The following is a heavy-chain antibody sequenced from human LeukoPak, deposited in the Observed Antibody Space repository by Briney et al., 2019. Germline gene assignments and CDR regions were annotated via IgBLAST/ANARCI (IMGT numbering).Heavy chain of an antibody. D-gene: IGHD5-12*01. CDR2: IYSGGDT. Sequence: GGSLRLSCAASGFTVSSNYMSWVRQAPGKGLEWLSVIYSGGDTYYADSGKGRFTISRDNAKNSLYLQMNSLRDEDTAVYYCARDLIGATAKFDYWGQGTLVTVSS. CDR3: ARDLIGATAKFDY. J-gene: IGHJ4*02. CDR1: GFTVSSNY. V-gene: IGHV3-66*01.